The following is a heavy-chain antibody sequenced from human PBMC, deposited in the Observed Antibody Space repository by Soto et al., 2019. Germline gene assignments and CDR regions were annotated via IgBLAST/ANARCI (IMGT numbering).Heavy chain of an antibody. CDR2: ISGSGGST. V-gene: IGHV3-23*01. Sequence: GGSLRLSCAASGFTFSSYAMSWVRQAPGKGLEWVSAISGSGGSTYYADSVKGRITISRDNSKNTLYLQMNSLRAEDTAVYYCAKDSGGYDFWSGYYTGIYYGMDVWGQGTTVTVSS. D-gene: IGHD3-3*01. CDR3: AKDSGGYDFWSGYYTGIYYGMDV. CDR1: GFTFSSYA. J-gene: IGHJ6*02.